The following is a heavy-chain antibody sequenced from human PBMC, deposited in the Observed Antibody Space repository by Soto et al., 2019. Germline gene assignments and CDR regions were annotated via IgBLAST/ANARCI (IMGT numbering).Heavy chain of an antibody. V-gene: IGHV1-2*02. Sequence: VASVKVSCKASGYTFTGYYMHWVRQAPGQGLEWMGWINPNSGGTNYAQKFQGRVTMTRDTSISTAYMELSRLRSDDTAVYYCARLSFYDFWSDPYGMDVWGQGTTVTVSS. J-gene: IGHJ6*02. CDR2: INPNSGGT. CDR1: GYTFTGYY. CDR3: ARLSFYDFWSDPYGMDV. D-gene: IGHD3-3*01.